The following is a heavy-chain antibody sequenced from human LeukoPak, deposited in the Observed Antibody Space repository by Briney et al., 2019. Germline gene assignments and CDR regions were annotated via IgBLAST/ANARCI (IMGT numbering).Heavy chain of an antibody. V-gene: IGHV3-30*03. Sequence: GGSLRLSCEASGFTFSTYGMHWVRQAPGKGLEWITLIPCDGSNKYYADSVKGRFTISRDNSKITLYLQMNSLRAEDTAVYYCARYCGSGRGYYGLDVWGQGTTVTVFS. D-gene: IGHD3-10*01. J-gene: IGHJ6*02. CDR1: GFTFSTYG. CDR3: ARYCGSGRGYYGLDV. CDR2: IPCDGSNK.